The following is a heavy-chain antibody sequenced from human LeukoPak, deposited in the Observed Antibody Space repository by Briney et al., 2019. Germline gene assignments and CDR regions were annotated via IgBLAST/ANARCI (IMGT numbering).Heavy chain of an antibody. V-gene: IGHV4-34*01. D-gene: IGHD4-11*01. CDR2: INHSGST. CDR3: ARAGAHYRSLPLFDY. Sequence: SETLSLTCAVYSGSFNGYYWNWIRQPPGKGLEWIGEINHSGSTNYNPSLKSRVTISVDTSKNQFSLKLSSVTAADTAVYCCARAGAHYRSLPLFDYWGQGTLVTVSS. J-gene: IGHJ4*02. CDR1: SGSFNGYY.